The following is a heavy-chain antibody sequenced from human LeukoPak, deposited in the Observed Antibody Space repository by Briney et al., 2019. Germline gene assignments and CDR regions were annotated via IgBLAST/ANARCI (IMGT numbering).Heavy chain of an antibody. D-gene: IGHD3-16*02. V-gene: IGHV3-21*01. CDR2: ITGSSSYI. CDR1: GFTFSSYS. Sequence: GGSLRLSCAASGFTFSSYSMNWVRQAPGKGLEWVSSITGSSSYIYYAESGKGRFTISRDNAKNSLYLQMNSLRAEDTAVYYCARVLGSSEDYVWGSYRFWGQGTLVTVSS. CDR3: ARVLGSSEDYVWGSYRF. J-gene: IGHJ4*02.